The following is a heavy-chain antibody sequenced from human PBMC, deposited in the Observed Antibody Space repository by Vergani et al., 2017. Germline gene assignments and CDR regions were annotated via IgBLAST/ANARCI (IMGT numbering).Heavy chain of an antibody. V-gene: IGHV3-30*18. Sequence: QVQLVESGGGVVQPGRSLRLSCAASGFTFSSYGMHWVRQAPGKGLEWVAVISYDGSNKYYADSVKGRFTISRDNSKNTLYLQMNSLRAEDTAVYYCAKVHHTTFYYYFSMAVSSEGSTLSVS. CDR1: GFTFSSYG. J-gene: IGHJ6*03. CDR3: AKVHHTTFYYYFSMAV. CDR2: ISYDGSNK. D-gene: IGHD1-1*01.